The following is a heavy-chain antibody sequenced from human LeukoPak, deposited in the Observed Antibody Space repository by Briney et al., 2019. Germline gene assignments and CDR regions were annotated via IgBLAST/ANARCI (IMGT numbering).Heavy chain of an antibody. CDR2: INPNSGGT. D-gene: IGHD1-26*01. V-gene: IGHV1-2*02. J-gene: IGHJ6*03. CDR1: GYTFTGYF. Sequence: ASVKVSCKTSGYTFTGYFMHWVRQAPGQGLEWMGWINPNSGGTNYPQKFQDRVTMTRDTSISTAYMELGRLRSDDTAIYYCVRGGLPVYYYYTDVWGKGTTVTVSS. CDR3: VRGGLPVYYYYTDV.